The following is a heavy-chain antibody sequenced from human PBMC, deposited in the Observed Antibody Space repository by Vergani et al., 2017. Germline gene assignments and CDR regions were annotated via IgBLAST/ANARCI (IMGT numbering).Heavy chain of an antibody. CDR1: GGSFSGYY. J-gene: IGHJ6*02. D-gene: IGHD1-26*01. CDR2: INHSGST. Sequence: QVQLQQWGAGLLKPSETLSLTCAVYGGSFSGYYWSWIRQPPGKGLEWIGEINHSGSTNYNPSLKSRVTISVDTSKNQFSLKLSSVTAADTAVYYCARDMPIWEHGGMDVWGQGTTVTVSS. V-gene: IGHV4-34*01. CDR3: ARDMPIWEHGGMDV.